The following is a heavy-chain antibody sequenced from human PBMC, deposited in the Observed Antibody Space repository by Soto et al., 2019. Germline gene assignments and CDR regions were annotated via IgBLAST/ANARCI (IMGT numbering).Heavy chain of an antibody. D-gene: IGHD2-15*01. J-gene: IGHJ3*02. V-gene: IGHV3-9*01. CDR1: GFTFDDYA. CDR3: AKARPKGRLVVVAAKHLGAFDI. CDR2: ISWNSGSI. Sequence: GGSLRLSCAASGFTFDDYAMHWVRQAPGKGLEWVSGISWNSGSIGYADSVKGRFTISRDNAKNSLYLQMNRLRAEDTAFYYCAKARPKGRLVVVAAKHLGAFDIWGQGTMVTVSS.